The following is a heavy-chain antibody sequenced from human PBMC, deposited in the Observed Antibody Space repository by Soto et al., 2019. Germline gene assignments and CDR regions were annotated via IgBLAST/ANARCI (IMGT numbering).Heavy chain of an antibody. CDR1: GFTFSNYA. J-gene: IGHJ4*02. CDR3: AKGSAGGRPYFFVY. D-gene: IGHD2-15*01. Sequence: EVQLLESGGHLVQPGGSLRLSCAASGFTFSNYAMSWVRQVPGKGLEWVSAITDNGGSTYSADSVKGRFTISRDNSKNTLYLQMNSLRAEDTAVYYCAKGSAGGRPYFFVYWGQGTLLTVSS. CDR2: ITDNGGST. V-gene: IGHV3-23*01.